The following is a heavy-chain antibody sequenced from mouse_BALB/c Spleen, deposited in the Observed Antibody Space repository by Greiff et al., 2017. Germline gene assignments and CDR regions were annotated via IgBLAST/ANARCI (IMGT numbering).Heavy chain of an antibody. V-gene: IGHV5-17*02. CDR1: GFTFSSFG. D-gene: IGHD2-4*01. CDR3: ARVYYDYDEGFAY. J-gene: IGHJ3*01. Sequence: EVKLVESGGGLVQPGGSRKLSCAASGFTFSSFGMHWVRQAPEKGLEWVAYISSGSSTIYYADTVKGRFTISRDNPKNTLFLQMTSLRSEDTAMYYCARVYYDYDEGFAYWGQGTLVTVSA. CDR2: ISSGSSTI.